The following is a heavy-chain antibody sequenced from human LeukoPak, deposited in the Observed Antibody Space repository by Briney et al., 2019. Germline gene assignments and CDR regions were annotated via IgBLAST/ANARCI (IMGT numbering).Heavy chain of an antibody. CDR1: GFTFSDHY. CDR2: ISGGGGRT. J-gene: IGHJ4*02. D-gene: IGHD2-21*01. Sequence: PGGSLRLSCAASGFTFSDHYIDWVRQAPGKGLEWVSVISGGGGRTYYGDSVKGRFTISRDNSKNTVYLQMNSLRAEDTAVYYCAKDVRDIVVLIDTYMYWGQGTLVTVSS. V-gene: IGHV3-23*01. CDR3: AKDVRDIVVLIDTYMY.